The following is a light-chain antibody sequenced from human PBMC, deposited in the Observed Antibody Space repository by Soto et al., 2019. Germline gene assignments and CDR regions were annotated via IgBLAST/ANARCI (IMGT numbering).Light chain of an antibody. V-gene: IGKV2D-30*01. CDR1: QSLVYSDGNTY. CDR3: LQDYDFPYT. Sequence: DVVMTQSPLSLPVTLGQPASISCRSSQSLVYSDGNTYLNWLQQKPGHAPNLLIYAASTLHTGVPSRFTGSGSGTDFTLTINDLQPEDVATYFCLQDYDFPYTFGQGTKVDIK. CDR2: AAS. J-gene: IGKJ2*01.